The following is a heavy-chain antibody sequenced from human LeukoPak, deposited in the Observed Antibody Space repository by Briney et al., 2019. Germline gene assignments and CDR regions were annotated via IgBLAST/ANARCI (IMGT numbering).Heavy chain of an antibody. CDR2: ISYDGSNK. D-gene: IGHD3-16*01. CDR3: ARDILGSGELLTGFDY. V-gene: IGHV3-30-3*01. CDR1: GFTFRSYA. Sequence: GGSLRLSCAASGFTFRSYAMHWVRQAPGKGLEWVAVISYDGSNKYYADSVKGRFTISRDNSKNTLYLQMNSLRAEDTAVYYCARDILGSGELLTGFDYWGQGTLVTVSS. J-gene: IGHJ4*02.